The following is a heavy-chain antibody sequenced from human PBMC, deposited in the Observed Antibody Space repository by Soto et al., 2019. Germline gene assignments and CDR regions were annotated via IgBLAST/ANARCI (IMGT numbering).Heavy chain of an antibody. Sequence: SETLSLTCAVSGGSISSSNWWSWVRQPPGKGLEWIGEIYHSGSTNYNPSLKSRVTISVDKSKNQFSLKLSSVTAADTAVYYCASGPYDSSGYYFEYFQHWGQGALVTVSS. J-gene: IGHJ1*01. CDR2: IYHSGST. CDR1: GGSISSSNW. D-gene: IGHD3-22*01. V-gene: IGHV4-4*02. CDR3: ASGPYDSSGYYFEYFQH.